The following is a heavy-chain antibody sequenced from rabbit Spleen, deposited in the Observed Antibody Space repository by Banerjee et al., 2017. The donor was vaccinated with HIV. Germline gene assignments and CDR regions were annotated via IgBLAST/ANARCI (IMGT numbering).Heavy chain of an antibody. CDR1: GVSFSSNHY. Sequence: QSLEESGGGLVKPGASLTLTCTASGVSFSSNHYMCWVRQAPGKGLEWIACINVATGKPVYATWAKGRFTISRTSSTTVTLRMTSLTAADTATYFCARDLVAVIGWNFNLWGPGTLVTVS. J-gene: IGHJ4*01. V-gene: IGHV1S40*01. CDR3: ARDLVAVIGWNFNL. CDR2: INVATGKP. D-gene: IGHD1-1*01.